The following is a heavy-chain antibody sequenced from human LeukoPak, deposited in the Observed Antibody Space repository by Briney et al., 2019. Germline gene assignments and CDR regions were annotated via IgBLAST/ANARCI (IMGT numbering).Heavy chain of an antibody. D-gene: IGHD3-22*01. Sequence: GGSLRLSCAASGFTFRSYGMLWVRQAPGKGLEWVAVISYDGSNKYYADSVKGRFTIARDNSKNTLYLQMNSLRAEDTAVYYCAKVDYYDSRDPYYWGQGTLVTVSS. J-gene: IGHJ4*02. CDR1: GFTFRSYG. V-gene: IGHV3-30*18. CDR3: AKVDYYDSRDPYY. CDR2: ISYDGSNK.